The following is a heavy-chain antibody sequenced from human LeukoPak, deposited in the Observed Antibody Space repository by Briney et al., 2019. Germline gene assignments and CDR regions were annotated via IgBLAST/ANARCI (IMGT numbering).Heavy chain of an antibody. Sequence: PSETLSLTCSVSGGSVSSYYWSWIRQPPGKGLEWIGYIYHSGSTYYNPSLKSRVTISVDRSKNQFSLKLSSVTAADTAVYYCARAGDSSGWSHYFDYWGQGTLVTVSS. J-gene: IGHJ4*02. CDR1: GGSVSSYY. CDR3: ARAGDSSGWSHYFDY. V-gene: IGHV4-59*02. CDR2: IYHSGST. D-gene: IGHD6-19*01.